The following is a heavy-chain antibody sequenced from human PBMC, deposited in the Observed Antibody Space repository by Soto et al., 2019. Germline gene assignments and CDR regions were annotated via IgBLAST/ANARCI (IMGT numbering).Heavy chain of an antibody. CDR2: ISYDGRNK. CDR1: GFTFSSYA. Sequence: GVSLRLSCVASGFTFSSYAMHWVRQAPGKGLEWVAVISYDGRNKYYADSVKGRFTISRDNSKNTLYLEMNSLRVGDTAVYHCVRDTAYCSGGTCYSSHDTDVWGKGTTFTISS. V-gene: IGHV3-30*04. D-gene: IGHD2-15*01. CDR3: VRDTAYCSGGTCYSSHDTDV. J-gene: IGHJ6*04.